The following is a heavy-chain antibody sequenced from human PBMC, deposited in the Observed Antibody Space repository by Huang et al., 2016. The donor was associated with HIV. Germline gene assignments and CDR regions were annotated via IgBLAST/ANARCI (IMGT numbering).Heavy chain of an antibody. J-gene: IGHJ3*02. V-gene: IGHV1-18*01. CDR1: GYSLTSYD. CDR3: ARGDSGWSYDAFNI. D-gene: IGHD6-19*01. Sequence: QVQLVQSGAELKKPGASVRVSCKASGYSLTSYDINWVRLVPGQGPEWMGWINVNNGNTEYAQNFQGRVTMTTDTSTNTAYMELRSLRSDDTAVYYCARGDSGWSYDAFNIWGQGTMVTVSS. CDR2: INVNNGNT.